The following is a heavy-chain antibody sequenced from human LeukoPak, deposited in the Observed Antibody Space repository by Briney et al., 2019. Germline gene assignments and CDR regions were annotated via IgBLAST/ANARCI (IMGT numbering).Heavy chain of an antibody. D-gene: IGHD3-22*01. J-gene: IGHJ4*02. CDR1: GFTFSRYW. CDR3: ARDPDYYYVTSGVLKY. CDR2: IKKDGSEE. Sequence: GGSLRLSCAASGFTFSRYWMSWVRQAPGKGLEYVANIKKDGSEEYYVDSVKGRFTISRDNAKNSLYLQMNSLRAEDTAMYYCARDPDYYYVTSGVLKYWGQGTLVTVSS. V-gene: IGHV3-7*01.